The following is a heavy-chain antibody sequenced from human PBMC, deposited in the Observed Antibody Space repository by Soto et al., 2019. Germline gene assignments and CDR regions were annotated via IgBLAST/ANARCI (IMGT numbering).Heavy chain of an antibody. D-gene: IGHD4-17*01. CDR3: ARGLRWGLFDY. CDR1: GFTFSTFW. Sequence: PGGSLRLSCEASGFTFSTFWMHWVRQAPGKGLVWVSRINSDGSSTYYADSVRGRVTISRDNAKNTLYLQMNSLRAEDTAVYYCARGLRWGLFDYWGPGTLVTVSS. V-gene: IGHV3-74*01. J-gene: IGHJ4*02. CDR2: INSDGSST.